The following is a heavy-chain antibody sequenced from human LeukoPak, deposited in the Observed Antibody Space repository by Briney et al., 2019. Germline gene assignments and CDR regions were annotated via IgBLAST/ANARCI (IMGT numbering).Heavy chain of an antibody. V-gene: IGHV3-23*01. J-gene: IGHJ4*02. D-gene: IGHD3-16*01. CDR3: ARDGFGTGSN. CDR1: GFTFSIYA. Sequence: GGSLRLSCAAYGFTFSIYAMSWVRQAPGKGLEWVSAISGSGGSTYYADSVKGRFTISRDNSKNTLYLQMNSLRAEDTAVYYCARDGFGTGSNWGQGTLVTVSS. CDR2: ISGSGGST.